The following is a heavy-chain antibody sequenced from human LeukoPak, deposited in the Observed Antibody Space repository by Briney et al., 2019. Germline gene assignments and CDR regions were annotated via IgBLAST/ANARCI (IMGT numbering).Heavy chain of an antibody. CDR2: INPNSGGT. Sequence: ASVKVSCKASGYTFTGYYMHWVREAPGQGLEWMGWINPNSGGTNYAQKFQGRVTMTRDTSISTAYMELSRLRSDDTAVYYCARDRIEFATISDYYYYMDVWGKGTTVTVSS. CDR3: ARDRIEFATISDYYYYMDV. J-gene: IGHJ6*03. CDR1: GYTFTGYY. V-gene: IGHV1-2*02. D-gene: IGHD5-24*01.